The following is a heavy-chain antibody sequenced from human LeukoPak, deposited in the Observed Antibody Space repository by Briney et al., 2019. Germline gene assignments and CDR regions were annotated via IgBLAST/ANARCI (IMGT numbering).Heavy chain of an antibody. CDR3: ARDSRRTDYEGY. V-gene: IGHV4-39*07. CDR2: IFESGST. Sequence: SETLSLTCTVSGGAISGSNYFWGWIRQPPGKGLEWIGSIFESGSTSYNPTLESRVTISVDTSKNQFSLKVTSVTAADTAVYYCARDSRRTDYEGYWGQGTLVTVSS. CDR1: GGAISGSNYF. J-gene: IGHJ4*02. D-gene: IGHD4-17*01.